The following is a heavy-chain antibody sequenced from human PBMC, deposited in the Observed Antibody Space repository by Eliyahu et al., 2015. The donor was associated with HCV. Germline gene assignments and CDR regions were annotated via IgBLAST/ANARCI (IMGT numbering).Heavy chain of an antibody. Sequence: GKGLEWVAVISYDGSNKYYADSVKGRFTISRDNSKNTLYLQMNSLRAEDTAVYYCAREGYDFWSGYYTANYYYYYYGMDVWGQGTTVTVSS. CDR2: ISYDGSNK. D-gene: IGHD3-3*01. J-gene: IGHJ6*02. V-gene: IGHV3-30*03. CDR3: AREGYDFWSGYYTANYYYYYYGMDV.